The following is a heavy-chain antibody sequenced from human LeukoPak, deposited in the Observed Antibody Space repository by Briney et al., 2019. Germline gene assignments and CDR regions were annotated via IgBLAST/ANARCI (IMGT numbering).Heavy chain of an antibody. CDR3: AKYILYHGAFDI. D-gene: IGHD2-8*01. V-gene: IGHV3-7*01. CDR2: IKDDGSQK. Sequence: GGSLRLSCAASGFTLGSYWMAWVRQAPGEELEWVATIKDDGSQKYYVDSVKGRFTISRDNAKNSLYLQMNSLEAEDTAVYYCAKYILYHGAFDIWGQGTMVTVSS. J-gene: IGHJ3*02. CDR1: GFTLGSYW.